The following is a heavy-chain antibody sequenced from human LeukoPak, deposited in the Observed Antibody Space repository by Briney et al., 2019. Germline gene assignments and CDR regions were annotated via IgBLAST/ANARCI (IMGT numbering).Heavy chain of an antibody. V-gene: IGHV3-7*01. CDR2: IKQDGSEK. D-gene: IGHD3-22*01. J-gene: IGHJ4*02. CDR1: GFTFSSYW. CDR3: ARLRRRYYDSSGYYLDY. Sequence: PGGSLRLSCAASGFTFSSYWTSWVRQAPGKGLEWVANIKQDGSEKYYVDSVKGRFTISRDNAKNSLYLQMNSLRAEDTAGYYCARLRRRYYDSSGYYLDYWGQGTLVTVSS.